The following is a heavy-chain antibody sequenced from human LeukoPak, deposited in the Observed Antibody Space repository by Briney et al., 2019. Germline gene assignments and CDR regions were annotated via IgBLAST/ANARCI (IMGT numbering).Heavy chain of an antibody. Sequence: ASVKVSCKASGYTFTSYYMHWVRQAPGQGLEWMGIINPSGGSTSYAQKFQGRVTMTRDTSTSTVYMELSSLRSEDTAVYYCARERITMVRGVSQNWFDPWGQGTLATVSS. J-gene: IGHJ5*02. CDR1: GYTFTSYY. CDR3: ARERITMVRGVSQNWFDP. CDR2: INPSGGST. V-gene: IGHV1-46*01. D-gene: IGHD3-10*01.